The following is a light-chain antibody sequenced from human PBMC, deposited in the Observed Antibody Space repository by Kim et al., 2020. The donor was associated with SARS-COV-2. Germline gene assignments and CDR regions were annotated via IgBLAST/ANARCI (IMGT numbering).Light chain of an antibody. CDR2: WAS. J-gene: IGKJ4*01. V-gene: IGKV4-1*01. CDR1: QSVLYSSNNKNY. CDR3: QQYNSPRLT. Sequence: DIVMTQSPDSLAVSLGERATINCKSSQSVLYSSNNKNYLSWYQQKPGQPPKLLIYWASTRESGVPDRFSGSGSGTDFTLTISSLQAEDVGVYYYQQYNSPRLTFGGRTTVDIK.